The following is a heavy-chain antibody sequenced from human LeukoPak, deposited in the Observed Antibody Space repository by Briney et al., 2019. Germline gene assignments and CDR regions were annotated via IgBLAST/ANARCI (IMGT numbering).Heavy chain of an antibody. CDR1: GFTFSSYW. CDR3: AKDADIVVSSYFDY. D-gene: IGHD2-2*01. V-gene: IGHV3-74*01. J-gene: IGHJ4*02. Sequence: GGSLRLSCAASGFTFSSYWMHWVRQAPGKGLVWVSRINSDGSSTSYADSVKGRFTISRDNSKNTLYVQMNSLRAEDTAVYYCAKDADIVVSSYFDYWGQGTLVTVSS. CDR2: INSDGSST.